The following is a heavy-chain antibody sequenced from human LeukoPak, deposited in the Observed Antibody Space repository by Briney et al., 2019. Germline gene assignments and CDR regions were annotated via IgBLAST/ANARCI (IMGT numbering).Heavy chain of an antibody. Sequence: GSLRLSCSASGFTFSSYTMHWVRQGPGKGLEYVSAISSNGGSTYYADSVKGRFTISRDNSKNTLYLQMNSLRAEGTAIYYCARDRGDPDYYFDQWGQGTLVTVSS. CDR1: GFTFSSYT. J-gene: IGHJ4*02. D-gene: IGHD7-27*01. CDR3: ARDRGDPDYYFDQ. CDR2: ISSNGGST. V-gene: IGHV3-64*04.